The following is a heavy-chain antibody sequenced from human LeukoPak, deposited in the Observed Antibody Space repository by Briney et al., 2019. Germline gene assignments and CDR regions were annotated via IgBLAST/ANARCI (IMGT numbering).Heavy chain of an antibody. V-gene: IGHV1-46*01. Sequence: GASVKVSCKASGYTFTSYYMHWVRQAPGQGLEWMGLINPTGGSTGYAQKFQGRVTITADKSTSTAYMELSSLRSEDTAVYYCARDIQEGLSIAAAGPGAFDIWGQGTMVTVSS. CDR3: ARDIQEGLSIAAAGPGAFDI. CDR2: INPTGGST. J-gene: IGHJ3*02. D-gene: IGHD6-13*01. CDR1: GYTFTSYY.